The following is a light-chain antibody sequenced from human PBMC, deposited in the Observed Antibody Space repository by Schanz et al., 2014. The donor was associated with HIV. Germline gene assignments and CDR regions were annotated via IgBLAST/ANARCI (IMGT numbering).Light chain of an antibody. CDR1: SSNIGAGYD. V-gene: IGLV1-40*01. CDR3: GTWDDSLNGWV. J-gene: IGLJ3*02. Sequence: QSVLTQPPSVSGAPGQRVTISCTGSSSNIGAGYDVHWYQQLPGTAPKLLIYGNSNRPSGVPDRFSGSESGTSASLAISGLQSEDEADYYCGTWDDSLNGWVFGGGTKLTVL. CDR2: GNS.